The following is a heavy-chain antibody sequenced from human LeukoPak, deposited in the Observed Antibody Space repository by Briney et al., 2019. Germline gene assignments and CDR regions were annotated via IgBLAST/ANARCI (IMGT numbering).Heavy chain of an antibody. Sequence: PGGSLRLSCAASGFTFSSYSMNWVRQAPGKGLEWVSSISYSGSYIYYADSVKGRFTISRDNAENSLYLQMNSLRAEDTAVYYCARGAYGDGYYFDSWGQGTLVTVSS. CDR3: ARGAYGDGYYFDS. V-gene: IGHV3-21*01. CDR1: GFTFSSYS. D-gene: IGHD4-17*01. J-gene: IGHJ4*02. CDR2: ISYSGSYI.